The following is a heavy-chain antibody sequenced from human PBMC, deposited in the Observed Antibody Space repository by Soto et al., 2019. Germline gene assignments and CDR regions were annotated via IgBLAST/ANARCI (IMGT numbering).Heavy chain of an antibody. V-gene: IGHV4-61*01. CDR3: AGDWGPYWFDP. CDR1: GNSLSGGTKY. J-gene: IGHJ5*02. D-gene: IGHD3-16*01. Sequence: PSETLSLTCTVSGNSLSGGTKYWNWVRQPPGKDLEWIGYIYHGGTTKYNLSLKSRVTISQDTSKNQFSLEIHSVVPSDTAVYYGAGDWGPYWFDPWGQGILVTVSS. CDR2: IYHGGTT.